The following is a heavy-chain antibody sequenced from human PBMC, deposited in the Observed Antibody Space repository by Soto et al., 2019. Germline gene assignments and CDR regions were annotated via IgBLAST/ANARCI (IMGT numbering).Heavy chain of an antibody. D-gene: IGHD1-26*01. CDR3: ARSVGATSIDY. Sequence: QVQLMESGGGLVKPGGSLRLSCAASGFTFSDYYMSWIRQAPGKGLEWVSYISSSSSYRNYADSVKGRFTISRDNAKNSLYLQMNSLRAEDTAVYYCARSVGATSIDYWGQGTLVTVSS. J-gene: IGHJ4*02. CDR2: ISSSSSYR. V-gene: IGHV3-11*03. CDR1: GFTFSDYY.